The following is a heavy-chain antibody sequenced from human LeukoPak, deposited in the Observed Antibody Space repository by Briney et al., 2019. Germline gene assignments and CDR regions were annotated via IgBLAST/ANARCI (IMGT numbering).Heavy chain of an antibody. Sequence: GESLKISGKGSGYSFTSYWIGWVRQMPGKCLEWMGIIYPGDSDTRYSPSFQGQVTISADKSISTAYLQWSSLKASDTAMYYCARYLYCSSTSCLNWFDPWGQGTLVTVSS. CDR2: IYPGDSDT. D-gene: IGHD2-2*01. CDR1: GYSFTSYW. CDR3: ARYLYCSSTSCLNWFDP. J-gene: IGHJ5*02. V-gene: IGHV5-51*01.